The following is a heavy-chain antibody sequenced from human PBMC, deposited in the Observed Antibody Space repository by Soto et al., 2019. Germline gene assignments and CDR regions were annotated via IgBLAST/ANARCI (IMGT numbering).Heavy chain of an antibody. CDR2: IYNIGST. D-gene: IGHD3-3*01. J-gene: IGHJ4*02. CDR3: ARGPSADKVDY. V-gene: IGHV4-30-4*01. Sequence: QVQLQESGPGLVEPSQTLSLTCTVSGGSINNGYYYWSWIRQPPGKGLEWIGHIYNIGSTYSIPSLKRRVTLSLDPSHNTFSLKLTSVTAADTAVYYCARGPSADKVDYWGQGTLVTVSS. CDR1: GGSINNGYYY.